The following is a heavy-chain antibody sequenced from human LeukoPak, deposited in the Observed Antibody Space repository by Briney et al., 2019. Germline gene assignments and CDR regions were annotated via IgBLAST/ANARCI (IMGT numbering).Heavy chain of an antibody. V-gene: IGHV4-4*02. Sequence: SGTLSLTCAVSGGSITSANWWSWVRQSPGEGLEWIGEIYHTGNTNYNPSLNSRVSISLDTSKNQFSLRLTSVTAADTAVYFCARDANGSDLHYYHMDVWGKGTTVTVSS. J-gene: IGHJ6*03. CDR3: ARDANGSDLHYYHMDV. D-gene: IGHD6-25*01. CDR2: IYHTGNT. CDR1: GGSITSANW.